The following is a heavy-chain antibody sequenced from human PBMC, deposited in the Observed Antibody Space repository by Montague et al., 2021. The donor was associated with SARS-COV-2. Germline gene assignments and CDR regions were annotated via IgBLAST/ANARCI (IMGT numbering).Heavy chain of an antibody. CDR2: IKEDGSEK. CDR1: GFTFSSYW. D-gene: IGHD3-22*01. J-gene: IGHJ4*02. CDR3: AREYFDNSGMGHY. V-gene: IGHV3-7*01. Sequence: SLRLSCAASGFTFSSYWMSRVRQAPGKGLEWVANIKEDGSEKKYVGSVKGRFTISRDNAKDSLYLQMNSLRAEDTAVYYCAREYFDNSGMGHYWGQGTLVTVSS.